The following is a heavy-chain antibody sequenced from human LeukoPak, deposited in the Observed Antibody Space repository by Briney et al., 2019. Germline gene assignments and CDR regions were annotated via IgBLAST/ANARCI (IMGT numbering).Heavy chain of an antibody. D-gene: IGHD3-9*01. CDR2: ISPDAATT. CDR1: GFPFHRYW. V-gene: IGHV3-74*01. Sequence: TGGSLRLSCAASGFPFHRYWMNWVRQGPGKGLVWVSRISPDAATTTYADSVEGRFTISRDNAKNTLYLQMDSLRAEDTAVYYCARGRLGYFETWGQGTLVTVSS. J-gene: IGHJ5*02. CDR3: ARGRLGYFET.